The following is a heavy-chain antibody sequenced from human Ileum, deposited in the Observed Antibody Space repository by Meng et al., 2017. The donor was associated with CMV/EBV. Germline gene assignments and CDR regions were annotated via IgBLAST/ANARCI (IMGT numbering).Heavy chain of an antibody. J-gene: IGHJ4*02. CDR3: ARGRGGYCSSTSCLFDY. V-gene: IGHV1-8*03. D-gene: IGHD2-2*01. CDR1: GYTFTDYD. Sequence: ASVKVSCKASGYTFTDYDINWVRQATGQGLEWMGWMNPNSGNTGYAQKFQARVTITRNTSITTAYMELSSLISEDTAVYYCARGRGGYCSSTSCLFDYWGQGTLVTVSS. CDR2: MNPNSGNT.